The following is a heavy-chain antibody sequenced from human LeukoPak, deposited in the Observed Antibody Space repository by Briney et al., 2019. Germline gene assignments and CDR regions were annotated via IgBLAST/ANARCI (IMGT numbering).Heavy chain of an antibody. CDR2: VSLDGVNK. CDR3: AKDYYSGSGTPRGYFFDH. V-gene: IGHV3-33*05. J-gene: IGHJ4*02. CDR1: GFSFSDYA. Sequence: GGSLRLSCAASGFSFSDYAMHWVRQAPGKGLEWVAIVSLDGVNKYYADSVKGRFTVSRGNSENTLYLQMNSLRAEDTAIYYCAKDYYSGSGTPRGYFFDHWGQGSLVAVSS. D-gene: IGHD3-10*01.